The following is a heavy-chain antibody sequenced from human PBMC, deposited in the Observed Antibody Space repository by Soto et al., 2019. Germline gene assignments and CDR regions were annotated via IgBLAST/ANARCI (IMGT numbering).Heavy chain of an antibody. V-gene: IGHV4-31*03. Sequence: SETLSLTCTVSGGSISSGGYYWSWIRQHPGKGLEWIGYIYCSGSTHYNPSLKSRVTISVDTSKNQFSLKLSSVTAADTAVYYCARGGYYYDSSGPHDAFDIWGHGTMVTVSS. CDR3: ARGGYYYDSSGPHDAFDI. J-gene: IGHJ3*02. D-gene: IGHD3-22*01. CDR1: GGSISSGGYY. CDR2: IYCSGST.